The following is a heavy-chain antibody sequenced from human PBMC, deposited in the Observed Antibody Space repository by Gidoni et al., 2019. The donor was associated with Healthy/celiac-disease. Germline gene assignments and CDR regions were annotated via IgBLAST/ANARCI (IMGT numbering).Heavy chain of an antibody. CDR1: GGSFSGYH. CDR2: INHSGST. CDR3: ARVADYYDSSGYYSRFDY. Sequence: QVQLQQWGAGLLKPSETLSLTCAVYGGSFSGYHWSWIRQPPGKGLEWIGEINHSGSTNYNPSLKSRGTISVDTSKNQFSLKLSSVTAADTAVYYCARVADYYDSSGYYSRFDYWGQGTLVTVSS. D-gene: IGHD3-22*01. J-gene: IGHJ4*02. V-gene: IGHV4-34*01.